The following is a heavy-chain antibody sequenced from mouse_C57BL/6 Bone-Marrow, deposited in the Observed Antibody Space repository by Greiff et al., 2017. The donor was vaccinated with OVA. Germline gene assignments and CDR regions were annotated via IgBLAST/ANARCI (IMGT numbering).Heavy chain of an antibody. Sequence: QVHVKQSGAELARPGASVKLSCKASGYTFTSYGISWVKQRTGQGLEWIGEIYPRSGNTYYNEKFKGKATLTADKSSSTAYMELRSLTSEDSAVYFCAYDYDRFDYWGQGTTLTVSS. CDR1: GYTFTSYG. J-gene: IGHJ2*01. D-gene: IGHD2-4*01. CDR3: AYDYDRFDY. V-gene: IGHV1-81*01. CDR2: IYPRSGNT.